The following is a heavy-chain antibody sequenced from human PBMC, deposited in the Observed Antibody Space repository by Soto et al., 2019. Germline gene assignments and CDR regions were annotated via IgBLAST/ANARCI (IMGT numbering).Heavy chain of an antibody. J-gene: IGHJ6*02. CDR3: ARGGKHLVAGPSLPYYYYYGMDV. CDR2: IIPIFGTA. D-gene: IGHD6-19*01. CDR1: GGTFSSYA. V-gene: IGHV1-69*13. Sequence: SVKVSCKASGGTFSSYAISWVRQAPGQGLEWMGGIIPIFGTADYAQKFQGRVTITADESTSTAYMELSSLRSEDTAVYYCARGGKHLVAGPSLPYYYYYGMDVWGQGTTVTVSS.